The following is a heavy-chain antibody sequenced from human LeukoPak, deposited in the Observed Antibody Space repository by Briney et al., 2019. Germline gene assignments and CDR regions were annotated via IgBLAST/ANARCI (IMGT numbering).Heavy chain of an antibody. CDR1: GFTFSSSW. V-gene: IGHV3-7*01. J-gene: IGHJ4*02. CDR2: IKQDGSEK. CDR3: ARGDYYDRFFDY. Sequence: GGSLRLSCAASGFTFSSSWMNWVRQAPGKGLEWVADIKQDGSEKYYVDSVKGRFTISRDNAKNSLFLQMNSLRAEDTAVYYWARGDYYDRFFDYWGQGTLVTVSS. D-gene: IGHD3-22*01.